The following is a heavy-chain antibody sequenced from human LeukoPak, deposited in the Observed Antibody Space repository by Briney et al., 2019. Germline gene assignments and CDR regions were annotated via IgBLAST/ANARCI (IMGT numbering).Heavy chain of an antibody. D-gene: IGHD3-9*01. J-gene: IGHJ4*02. CDR3: ARSLRYFDWLLGY. CDR2: IWYDGTNK. CDR1: GFTFSSNG. Sequence: GGSLRLSCAASGFTFSSNGMLWVRQAPGKGLEWVALIWYDGTNKYYADSVKGRFTISRDNSRNTLYLQMNSLRAEDTAVYYCARSLRYFDWLLGYWGQGTLVTVSS. V-gene: IGHV3-33*01.